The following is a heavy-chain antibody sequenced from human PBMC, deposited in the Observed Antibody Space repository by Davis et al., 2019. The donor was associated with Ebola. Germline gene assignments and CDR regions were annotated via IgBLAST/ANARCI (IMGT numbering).Heavy chain of an antibody. CDR3: ARAHRYSGFEYYYGMDV. V-gene: IGHV6-1*01. Sequence: HSQTLSLTCAISGDSVSSNTAAWNWIRQSPSRGLEWLGRTYYRSKWHFDYAVSVKSRITINSDTSKNQFSLQLNSVTPEDTAVYYCARAHRYSGFEYYYGMDVWGQGTTVTVSS. D-gene: IGHD5-12*01. CDR2: TYYRSKWHF. CDR1: GDSVSSNTAA. J-gene: IGHJ6*02.